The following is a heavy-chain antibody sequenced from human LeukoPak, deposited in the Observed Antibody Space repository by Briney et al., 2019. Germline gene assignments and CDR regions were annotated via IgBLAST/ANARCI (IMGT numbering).Heavy chain of an antibody. CDR3: ARWGQRGSGWAKLFDY. CDR2: IKQDGSEK. D-gene: IGHD6-19*01. V-gene: IGHV3-7*03. Sequence: GGSLRLSCAASGFTFSSYWMSWVRQAPGKGLEWVANIKQDGSEKYYVDSVKGRFTISRDNAKNSLYLQMNSLRAEDTAVYYCARWGQRGSGWAKLFDYWGQGTLVIVSS. CDR1: GFTFSSYW. J-gene: IGHJ4*02.